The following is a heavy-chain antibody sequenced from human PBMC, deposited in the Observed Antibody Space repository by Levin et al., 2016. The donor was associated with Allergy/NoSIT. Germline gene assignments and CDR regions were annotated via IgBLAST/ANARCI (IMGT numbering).Heavy chain of an antibody. CDR1: GFTFSTYA. CDR3: AKPGYCSGPNCLYYLGS. Sequence: GGSLRLSCAASGFTFSTYAMHWVRQAPGKGLEWVSITSYDETNKYYADSVKGRFTISRDNSKNTLYLQMNSLRVEDTAVYYCAKPGYCSGPNCLYYLGSWGQGTLVTVSS. D-gene: IGHD2-15*01. J-gene: IGHJ4*02. V-gene: IGHV3-30*04. CDR2: TSYDETNK.